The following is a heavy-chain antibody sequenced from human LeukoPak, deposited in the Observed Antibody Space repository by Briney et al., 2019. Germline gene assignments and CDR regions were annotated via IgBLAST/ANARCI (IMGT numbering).Heavy chain of an antibody. D-gene: IGHD3-10*01. CDR1: GGPISSYY. CDR2: IYYSGNT. V-gene: IGHV4-59*01. J-gene: IGHJ5*02. CDR3: VRGRAWFDP. Sequence: PSETLSLTCTVSGGPISSYYWSWIRQPPGKGLEWIGYIYYSGNTNYNSSLESRVTISVDTSKNQFSLRLNSVTAADTAVYYCVRGRAWFDPWGQGTLVTVSS.